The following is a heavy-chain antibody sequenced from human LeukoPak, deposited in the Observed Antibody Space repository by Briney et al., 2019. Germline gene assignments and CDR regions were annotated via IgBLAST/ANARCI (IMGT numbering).Heavy chain of an antibody. Sequence: ASVKVSCKASGYTFTSYGISWVRQAPGQGLEWMGWISAYNGNTNYAQQPQGSVTMTTDTSTSTAYMELRSLRSDDTAVYYCARSEIIVGAILGGFDYWDEGTLVTVSS. V-gene: IGHV1-18*01. CDR2: ISAYNGNT. D-gene: IGHD1-26*01. CDR3: ARSEIIVGAILGGFDY. J-gene: IGHJ4*02. CDR1: GYTFTSYG.